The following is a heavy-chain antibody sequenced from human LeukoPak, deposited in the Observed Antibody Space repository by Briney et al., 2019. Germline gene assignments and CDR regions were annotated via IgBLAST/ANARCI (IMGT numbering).Heavy chain of an antibody. J-gene: IGHJ4*02. CDR1: GGSISSYY. V-gene: IGHV4-59*01. Sequence: SSETLSLTCTVSGGSISSYYWSWIRQPPGKGLEWIGYIYYSGSTNYNPSLKSRVTISVDTSKNQFSLKLSSVTAADTAVYYCARDRQYCSSTSCFGGYFDYWGQGTLVTVSS. CDR3: ARDRQYCSSTSCFGGYFDY. CDR2: IYYSGST. D-gene: IGHD2-2*01.